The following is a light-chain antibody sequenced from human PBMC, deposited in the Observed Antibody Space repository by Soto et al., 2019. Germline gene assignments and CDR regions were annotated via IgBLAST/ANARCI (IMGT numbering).Light chain of an antibody. J-gene: IGLJ1*01. CDR1: RNDIGAYEF. CDR2: EVV. CDR3: KSYAGSNTYV. Sequence: QSVLTQPASVSGSPGQSITISCTGTRNDIGAYEFVSWYQHHPGEAPKLIIYEVVQRPSGVPDRFSGSKSGNTASLTVSGLQAADEADYYCKSYAGSNTYVFGTGTKVTVL. V-gene: IGLV2-8*01.